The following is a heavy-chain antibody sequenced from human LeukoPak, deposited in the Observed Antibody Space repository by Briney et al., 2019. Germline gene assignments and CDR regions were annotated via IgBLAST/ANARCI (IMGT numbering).Heavy chain of an antibody. V-gene: IGHV4-39*01. J-gene: IGHJ4*02. CDR2: IYYSGSS. CDR3: ARRGSGWYAFDY. Sequence: NPSETLSLTCTVSGGSISGSTYYWRWIRQPPGKGLEWIGTIYYSGSSYYNPSLMSRVAISVDTSMNQLSLKVTSVTAADTAVYYCARRGSGWYAFDYWGQGTLVTVSS. D-gene: IGHD6-19*01. CDR1: GGSISGSTYY.